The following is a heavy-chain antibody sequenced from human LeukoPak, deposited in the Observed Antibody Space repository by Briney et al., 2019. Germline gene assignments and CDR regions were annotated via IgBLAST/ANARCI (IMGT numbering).Heavy chain of an antibody. CDR3: ARQRGSSSSRYFDY. D-gene: IGHD6-13*01. V-gene: IGHV4-59*08. CDR1: GGSISSYY. J-gene: IGHJ4*02. CDR2: IYYSGST. Sequence: SETLSLTCTVSGGSISSYYWSWIRQPPGKGLEWIGYIYYSGSTNYNPSLKSRVTISVDTSKNQFSLKLSSVTAADTAVYYCARQRGSSSSRYFDYWGQGTLVTVSS.